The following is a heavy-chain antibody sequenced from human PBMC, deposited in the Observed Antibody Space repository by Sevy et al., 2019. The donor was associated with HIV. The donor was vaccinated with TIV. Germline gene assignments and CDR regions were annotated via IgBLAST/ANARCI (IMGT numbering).Heavy chain of an antibody. CDR3: ARDFRSNGYFDY. V-gene: IGHV3-33*01. CDR2: IWYDGSNK. J-gene: IGHJ4*02. CDR1: AFTFSSYG. D-gene: IGHD4-17*01. Sequence: GGSLRLSCAASAFTFSSYGMHWVRQAPGKGLEWVAVIWYDGSNKYYADSVKGRFTISRDNSKNTLYLQMNSLRAEDTAVYYCARDFRSNGYFDYWGQGTLVTVSS.